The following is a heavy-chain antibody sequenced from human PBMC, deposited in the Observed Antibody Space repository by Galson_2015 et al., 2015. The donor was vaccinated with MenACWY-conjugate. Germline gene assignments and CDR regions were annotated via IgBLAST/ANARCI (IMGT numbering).Heavy chain of an antibody. CDR2: IHQGGSRA. CDR3: VRDGGYGDNDGMDV. Sequence: SLRLSCAASGFRFTDYWMTWVRQAPGKGLDWVANIHQGGSRAHYADSVKGRFTISRDNAKNSVFLQMSSLRPEDSAVYYCVRDGGYGDNDGMDVWGQGTLVTVSS. D-gene: IGHD4-17*01. V-gene: IGHV3-7*03. CDR1: GFRFTDYW. J-gene: IGHJ6*02.